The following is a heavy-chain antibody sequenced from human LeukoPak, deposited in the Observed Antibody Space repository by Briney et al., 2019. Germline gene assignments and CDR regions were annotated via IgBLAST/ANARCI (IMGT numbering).Heavy chain of an antibody. J-gene: IGHJ6*02. CDR2: ISSSGSTI. V-gene: IGHV3-11*01. Sequence: PGGSLRLSCAASGFTFSDYYMSWIRQAPGKGLEWVSYISSSGSTIYYADSVKGRFTISRDNAKNSLYLQMNSLRAEDTAVYYCARVPRDYYYYGMDVWGQGTTVTVSS. CDR1: GFTFSDYY. CDR3: ARVPRDYYYYGMDV.